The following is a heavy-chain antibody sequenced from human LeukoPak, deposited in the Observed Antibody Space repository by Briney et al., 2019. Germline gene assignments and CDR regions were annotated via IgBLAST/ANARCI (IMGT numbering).Heavy chain of an antibody. CDR2: IWYDGSNK. V-gene: IGHV3-33*01. CDR3: ARHSSSSFGFDP. CDR1: GFTFSSYG. D-gene: IGHD6-6*01. J-gene: IGHJ5*02. Sequence: TGGSLRLSCAASGFTFSSYGMHWVRQAPGKGLEWVAVIWYDGSNKYYADSVKGRFTISRDNSKNTLYLQMNSLRAEDTAVYYCARHSSSSFGFDPWGQGTLVTVSS.